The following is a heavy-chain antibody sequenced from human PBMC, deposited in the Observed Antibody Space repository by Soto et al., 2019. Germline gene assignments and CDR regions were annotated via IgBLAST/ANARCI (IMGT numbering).Heavy chain of an antibody. CDR1: GYSFAGYG. Sequence: PGGSLRLSCKGSGYSFAGYGITWVRQKPGKGLGWMGRMDPSYCQTYYSTSFRGNVTISVTKSITTVFLQWSSLRASDTAMYYCARQIYDSDTGPNFQYYFDSWGQGTPVTVSS. J-gene: IGHJ4*02. V-gene: IGHV5-10-1*01. CDR3: ARQIYDSDTGPNFQYYFDS. CDR2: MDPSYCQT. D-gene: IGHD3-22*01.